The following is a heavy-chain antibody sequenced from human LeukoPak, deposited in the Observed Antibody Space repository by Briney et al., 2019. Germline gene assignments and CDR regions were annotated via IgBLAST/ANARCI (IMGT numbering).Heavy chain of an antibody. CDR1: GGSFSGYY. CDR3: ARAGDGDYSLYFDY. V-gene: IGHV4-34*01. Sequence: SETLSLTCAVYGGSFSGYYWSWIRQPPGKGLEWIGEINHSGSTNYNPSLKSRVTISVDTSKNQFSLKLSSVTAADTAVYYCARAGDGDYSLYFDYWGQGTLVTVSS. D-gene: IGHD4-17*01. J-gene: IGHJ4*02. CDR2: INHSGST.